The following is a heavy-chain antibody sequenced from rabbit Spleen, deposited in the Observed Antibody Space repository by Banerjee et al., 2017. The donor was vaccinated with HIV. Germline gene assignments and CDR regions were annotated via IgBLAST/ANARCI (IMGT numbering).Heavy chain of an antibody. V-gene: IGHV1S40*01. CDR1: GFDFSGSYW. D-gene: IGHD1-1*01. J-gene: IGHJ4*01. CDR3: ARDLVAVIGWNFNL. Sequence: QSLEESGGDLVKPGASLTLTCKASGFDFSGSYWPCWVRQAPGKGLEWSACILTGNTKTYYASWAKGRFTMSRTSSTTVTLQMTSLTAADTATYFCARDLVAVIGWNFNLWGPGTLVTVS. CDR2: ILTGNTKT.